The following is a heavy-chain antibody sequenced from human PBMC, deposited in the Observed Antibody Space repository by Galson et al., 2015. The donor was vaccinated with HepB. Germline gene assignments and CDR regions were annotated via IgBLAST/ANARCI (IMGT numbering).Heavy chain of an antibody. J-gene: IGHJ3*01. CDR3: ARGRYYYDSSGYLNDAFDV. CDR1: GYIFTSYA. CDR2: INAGNGNT. D-gene: IGHD3-22*01. V-gene: IGHV1-3*01. Sequence: SVKVSCKASGYIFTSYAIQWVRQAPGQRLEWMGWINAGNGNTKYSQKFQGRVTITRDTSANTAYVELSSLRSEDTALYYCARGRYYYDSSGYLNDAFDVWGQGTMVTVPS.